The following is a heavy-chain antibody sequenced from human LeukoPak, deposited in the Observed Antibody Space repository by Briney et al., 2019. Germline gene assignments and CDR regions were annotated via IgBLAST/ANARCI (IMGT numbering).Heavy chain of an antibody. D-gene: IGHD6-6*01. Sequence: PSETLSLTCAVYGGSFSGYYWSWIRQPPGKGLEWIGEINHSGSTNYNPSLKSRVTISVDTSKNQFSLKLSSVTAADTAVYYCARARGDRGQLVRLGYYYYYMDVWGKGTTVTVSS. CDR2: INHSGST. CDR1: GGSFSGYY. J-gene: IGHJ6*03. CDR3: ARARGDRGQLVRLGYYYYYMDV. V-gene: IGHV4-34*01.